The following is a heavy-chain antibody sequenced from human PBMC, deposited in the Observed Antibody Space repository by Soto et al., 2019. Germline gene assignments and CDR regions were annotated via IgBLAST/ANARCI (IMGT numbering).Heavy chain of an antibody. Sequence: QVQLVQSGAEVKKPGASVKVSCKASGYTFTTYEINWVRQVPGQGLEWMGWMRPSSGNTGYVDQFRGRITMTSNTSMTTAYMELSSLRSEDTAVYYCASVGGQLFGDHGMDVWGQGATVTVSS. CDR1: GYTFTTYE. D-gene: IGHD3-10*01. CDR3: ASVGGQLFGDHGMDV. J-gene: IGHJ6*02. CDR2: MRPSSGNT. V-gene: IGHV1-8*01.